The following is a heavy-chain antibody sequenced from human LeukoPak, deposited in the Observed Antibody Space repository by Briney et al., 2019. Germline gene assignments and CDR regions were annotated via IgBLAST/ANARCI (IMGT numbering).Heavy chain of an antibody. CDR2: IYHSGST. CDR1: GYSISSGYY. D-gene: IGHD6-19*01. J-gene: IGHJ4*02. CDR3: ARIRSSGWGPNFDY. V-gene: IGHV4-38-2*02. Sequence: SETLSLTCTVSGYSISSGYYWGWIRQPPGQGLEWIGSIYHSGSTYYNPSLKSRVTMSVDTSKNQFSLKLSSVTAADTAVYYCARIRSSGWGPNFDYWGQGTLVTVSS.